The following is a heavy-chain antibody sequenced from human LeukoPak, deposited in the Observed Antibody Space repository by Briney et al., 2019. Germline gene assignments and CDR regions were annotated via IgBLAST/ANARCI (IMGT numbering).Heavy chain of an antibody. CDR2: INPSGGST. D-gene: IGHD3-22*01. J-gene: IGHJ3*02. Sequence: ASVKVSCKASGYTFTSYYMHWVRQAPGQGLEWMGIINPSGGSTSYAQKFQGRVTMTRDTSTSTVYMELGSLRSEDTAVYYCARTYYYDSSGANDAFDIWGQGTMVTVSS. CDR1: GYTFTSYY. CDR3: ARTYYYDSSGANDAFDI. V-gene: IGHV1-46*01.